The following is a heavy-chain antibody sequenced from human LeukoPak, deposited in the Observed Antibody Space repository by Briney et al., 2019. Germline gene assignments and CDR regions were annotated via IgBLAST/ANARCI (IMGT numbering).Heavy chain of an antibody. V-gene: IGHV4-39*07. CDR2: IYYSGST. CDR3: ARGAVVADSNWFDP. J-gene: IGHJ5*02. D-gene: IGHD2-15*01. CDR1: GGSISSSSYY. Sequence: SETLSLTCTVSGGSISSSSYYWGWIRQPPGKGLEWIGSIYYSGSTYYNPSLKSRVTISVDTSKNQFSLKLSSVTAADTAAYYCARGAVVADSNWFDPWGQGTLVTVSS.